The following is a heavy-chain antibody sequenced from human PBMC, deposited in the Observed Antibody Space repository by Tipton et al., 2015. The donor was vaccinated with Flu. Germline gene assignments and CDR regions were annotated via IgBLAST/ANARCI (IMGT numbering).Heavy chain of an antibody. CDR2: VSRTGST. J-gene: IGHJ5*02. Sequence: TLSLTCTVSGDSMNSGSYYWNWIRQPAGKGLEWIGTVSRTGSTIYNPSLKSRVTISIDRSKNQFSLNLKSVTAADMAVYYCARRDYTNYVSDPKSWFDPWGQGTLVAVSS. CDR1: GDSMNSGSYY. V-gene: IGHV4-61*02. D-gene: IGHD4-11*01. CDR3: ARRDYTNYVSDPKSWFDP.